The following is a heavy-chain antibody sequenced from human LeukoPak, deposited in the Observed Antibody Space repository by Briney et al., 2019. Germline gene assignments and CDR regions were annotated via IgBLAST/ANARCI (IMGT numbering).Heavy chain of an antibody. CDR3: TRDLGQQLVSVDFDP. CDR2: IRSKAYGGTT. V-gene: IGHV3-49*04. D-gene: IGHD6-13*01. J-gene: IGHJ3*01. CDR1: GFTFGDYA. Sequence: GRSLRLSCTASGFTFGDYAMSWVRQAPGKGLEWVGFIRSKAYGGTTEYAASVKGRFTISRDDSKSIAYLQMNSLKTEDTAVYYCTRDLGQQLVSVDFDPWGQGTMVTVSS.